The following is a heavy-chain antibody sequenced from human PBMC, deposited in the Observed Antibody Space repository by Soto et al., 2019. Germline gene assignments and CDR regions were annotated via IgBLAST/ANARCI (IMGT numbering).Heavy chain of an antibody. D-gene: IGHD6-6*01. V-gene: IGHV3-23*01. CDR2: ISGSGGST. CDR3: AKDWEYSSASGVWIDYYYGMDG. CDR1: GFTFSSYA. J-gene: IGHJ6*02. Sequence: PGGSLRLSCAASGFTFSSYAMSWVRQAPGKGLEWVSAISGSGGSTYYADSVKGRFTISRDNSKNTLYLQMNSLRAEDTAVYYCAKDWEYSSASGVWIDYYYGMDGWGQGTTVTVSS.